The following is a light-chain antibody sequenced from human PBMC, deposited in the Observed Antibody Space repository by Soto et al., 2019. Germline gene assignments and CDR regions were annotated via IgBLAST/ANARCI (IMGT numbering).Light chain of an antibody. CDR3: QQSYSTPFT. CDR2: KAS. J-gene: IGKJ3*01. V-gene: IGKV1-5*03. CDR1: QTISSR. Sequence: QSPSTLSGSVGDRVTITCRASQTISSRLAWYQQKPGKAPKLLIYKASTLKSGVPLRFSGSGSGTDFTLTISSLQPEDFATYYCQQSYSTPFTFGPGTKVDIK.